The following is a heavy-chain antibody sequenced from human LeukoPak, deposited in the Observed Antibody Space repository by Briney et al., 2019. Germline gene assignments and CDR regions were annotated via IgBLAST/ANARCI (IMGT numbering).Heavy chain of an antibody. Sequence: SVKVSCKASGGTFSSYAISWVRQAPGQGLEWMGRIIPILGIANYAQKFQGRGTITADKSTSTAYMELSSLRSEDTAVYYCASYSGSYSLYFDYWGQGTLVTVSS. CDR3: ASYSGSYSLYFDY. CDR1: GGTFSSYA. J-gene: IGHJ4*02. CDR2: IIPILGIA. D-gene: IGHD1-26*01. V-gene: IGHV1-69*04.